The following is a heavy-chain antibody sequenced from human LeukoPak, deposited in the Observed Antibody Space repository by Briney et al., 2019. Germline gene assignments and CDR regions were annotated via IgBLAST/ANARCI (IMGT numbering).Heavy chain of an antibody. CDR2: ISGSGGST. CDR1: GFTFSSYA. CDR3: AKVILGSITIFGVVIIPEDDAFDI. J-gene: IGHJ3*02. D-gene: IGHD3-3*01. V-gene: IGHV3-23*01. Sequence: GGSLRLSCAASGFTFSSYAMSWVRQAPGKGLEWVSAISGSGGSTCYADSVKGRFTISRDNSKNTLYLQMNSLRAEDTAVYYCAKVILGSITIFGVVIIPEDDAFDIWGQGTMVTVSS.